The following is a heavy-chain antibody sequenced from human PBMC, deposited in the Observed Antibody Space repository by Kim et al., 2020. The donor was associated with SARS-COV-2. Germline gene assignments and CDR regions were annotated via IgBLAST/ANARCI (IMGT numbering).Heavy chain of an antibody. J-gene: IGHJ6*02. CDR3: ASWPYSTTYYYYYYGMDV. Sequence: ASVKVSCKASGYTFTSYDINWVRQATGQGLEWMGWMNPNSGNTGYAQKFQGRVTMSRNTSISTAYMELSSLRSEDTAVYYCASWPYSTTYYYYYYGMDVWGQGTTVTVSS. CDR1: GYTFTSYD. D-gene: IGHD6-13*01. CDR2: MNPNSGNT. V-gene: IGHV1-8*01.